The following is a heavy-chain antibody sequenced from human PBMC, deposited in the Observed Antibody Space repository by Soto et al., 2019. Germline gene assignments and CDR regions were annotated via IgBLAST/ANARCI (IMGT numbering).Heavy chain of an antibody. CDR2: ISGSGGAT. D-gene: IGHD2-21*02. CDR3: ARTRTAFYRYYVDS. CDR1: GFTFKDCA. J-gene: IGHJ4*02. V-gene: IGHV3-23*01. Sequence: EVQLLESGGGFVQPGGSLTLSCSTSGFTFKDCAISWVRQAPGKGLEWVSGISGSGGATYQTDSVEGRFTISKELSKNTVPLKMTGLKVDDTAVYYCARTRTAFYRYYVDSLGQGALVTVSS.